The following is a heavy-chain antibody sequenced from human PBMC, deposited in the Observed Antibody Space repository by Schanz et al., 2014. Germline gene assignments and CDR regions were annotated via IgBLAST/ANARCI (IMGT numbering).Heavy chain of an antibody. CDR3: ARDPYSASYFPSPPLYGLDV. V-gene: IGHV1-46*01. J-gene: IGHJ6*02. CDR1: GHPFTTYF. Sequence: QVQLVQSGAEVKKPGASVKVSCKASGHPFTTYFIHWVRQAPGQGLEWMATINPSGGSTSFAQKFQGRVTMTRATSTSTVNMELTSLRSEDTAVYYCARDPYSASYFPSPPLYGLDVWGQGTTVTVSS. CDR2: INPSGGST. D-gene: IGHD1-26*01.